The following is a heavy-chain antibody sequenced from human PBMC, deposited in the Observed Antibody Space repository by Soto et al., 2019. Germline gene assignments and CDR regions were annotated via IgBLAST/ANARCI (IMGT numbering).Heavy chain of an antibody. V-gene: IGHV3-23*01. CDR2: MNGAATST. CDR3: ARGGADHYNYGMDV. CDR1: GFILNTYA. D-gene: IGHD3-10*01. J-gene: IGHJ6*02. Sequence: VQLLESGGGLVQPGGSLRLSCAASGFILNTYAMTWVRQPPGKGLEWVSSMNGAATSTSYADSAKGRFTTSRDNSKNTLFLEMNSLRAEDTAVYYCARGGADHYNYGMDVWGQGTTVIVSS.